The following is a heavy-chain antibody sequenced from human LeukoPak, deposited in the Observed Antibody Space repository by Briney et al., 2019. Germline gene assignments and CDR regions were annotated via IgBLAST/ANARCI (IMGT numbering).Heavy chain of an antibody. J-gene: IGHJ4*02. V-gene: IGHV1-69*05. D-gene: IGHD6-6*01. CDR3: ARVESSSSDIDY. CDR1: GGTFSSYA. CDR2: ITPILGTA. Sequence: ASVKVSCKASGGTFSSYAISWVRQAPGQGLEWMGGITPILGTANYAQKFQGRVTITTDESTSTAYMELSSLRSEDTAVYYCARVESSSSDIDYWGQGTLVTVSS.